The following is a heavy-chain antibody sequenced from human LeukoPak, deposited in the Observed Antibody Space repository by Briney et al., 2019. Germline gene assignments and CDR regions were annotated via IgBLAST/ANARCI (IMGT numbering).Heavy chain of an antibody. Sequence: GASVKVSCKASGYTFTGYYMHWVRQAPGQGLEWMGWINPNSGGTNHAQKFQGRVTMTRDTSISTAYMELSRLRSDDTAVYYCARARGSYRDAFDIWGQGTMVTVPS. CDR1: GYTFTGYY. CDR2: INPNSGGT. D-gene: IGHD1-26*01. J-gene: IGHJ3*02. CDR3: ARARGSYRDAFDI. V-gene: IGHV1-2*02.